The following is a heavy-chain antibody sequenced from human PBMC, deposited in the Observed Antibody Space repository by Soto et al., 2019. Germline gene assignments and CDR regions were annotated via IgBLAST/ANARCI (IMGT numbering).Heavy chain of an antibody. CDR2: INPTYGGA. CDR1: GYTFSDSY. Sequence: QVQLVQSGAEVKTPGASVRVSCRASGYTFSDSYIHWVRQAPGQGLEWLGWINPTYGGATYEQKFQGRVTMTRDTSISTAYMELGRLQSDDTAVYYCARDMGGSSSFLGYWGQGTLVTVSS. J-gene: IGHJ4*02. CDR3: ARDMGGSSSFLGY. V-gene: IGHV1-2*02. D-gene: IGHD6-6*01.